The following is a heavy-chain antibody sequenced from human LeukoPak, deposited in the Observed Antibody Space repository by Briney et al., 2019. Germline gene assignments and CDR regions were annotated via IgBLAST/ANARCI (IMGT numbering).Heavy chain of an antibody. J-gene: IGHJ4*02. CDR3: ARSGPPWGLDL. CDR2: IKEDGTEI. Sequence: GGSLRLSCAASGFTLSTHWMNWVRQAPGKGLEWVANIKEDGTEIYYVDSVEGRFTVSRDNADNSLHLQMNSLKLEDTALYYCARSGPPWGLDLWGQGTPVTVSS. D-gene: IGHD2-21*01. V-gene: IGHV3-7*01. CDR1: GFTLSTHW.